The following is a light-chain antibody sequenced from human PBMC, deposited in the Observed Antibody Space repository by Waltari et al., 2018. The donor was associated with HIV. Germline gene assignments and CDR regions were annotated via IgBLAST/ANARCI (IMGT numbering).Light chain of an antibody. CDR3: AAWDDSLNGPWV. J-gene: IGLJ3*02. CDR2: SNN. Sequence: QSVLTQPPSASGTPGQRVTISCSGSRSNIGSNTVNWYQQLPGTAPKLLIYSNNQRPSGVPDRFSCSKSGTSASLAISGLQSEDEADYYCAAWDDSLNGPWVFGGGTKLTVL. CDR1: RSNIGSNT. V-gene: IGLV1-44*01.